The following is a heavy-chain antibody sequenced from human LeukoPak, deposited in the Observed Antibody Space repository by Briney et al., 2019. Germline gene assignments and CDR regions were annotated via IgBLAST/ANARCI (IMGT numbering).Heavy chain of an antibody. Sequence: PSETLSLTCTVSGGSISSGGYYWSWIRQPPGKGLEWIGYIYHSGSTYYNPSLKSRVTISVDRSKNQFSLKLSSVTAADTAVYYCARVGRNTRQTISIAVAGTGAFDIWGQGTMVTVSS. CDR2: IYHSGST. CDR3: ARVGRNTRQTISIAVAGTGAFDI. CDR1: GGSISSGGYY. D-gene: IGHD6-19*01. V-gene: IGHV4-30-2*01. J-gene: IGHJ3*02.